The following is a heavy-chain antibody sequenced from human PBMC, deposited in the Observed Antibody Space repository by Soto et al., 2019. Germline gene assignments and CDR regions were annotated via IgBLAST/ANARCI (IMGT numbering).Heavy chain of an antibody. J-gene: IGHJ6*02. V-gene: IGHV3-23*01. CDR2: ISRSGDIT. CDR3: AKGGFWVHYGMDV. CDR1: GSTFSAFC. Sequence: EVQLLESGGALAQPGGSLRLSCAASGSTFSAFCMNWVRQAPGKGLEWVSAISRSGDITYYADSVKGRFTISRDNSKNTMYLEINSLTGDDTAVYYCAKGGFWVHYGMDVWGQGTTVIVSS. D-gene: IGHD2-15*01.